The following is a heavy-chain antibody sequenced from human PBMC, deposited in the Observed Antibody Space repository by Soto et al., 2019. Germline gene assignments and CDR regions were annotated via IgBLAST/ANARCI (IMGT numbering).Heavy chain of an antibody. J-gene: IGHJ6*02. CDR2: IIPMFATA. V-gene: IGHV1-69*06. D-gene: IGHD1-7*01. CDR3: ARVPEAQNYIFFYGMDV. CDR1: GGTFSSYA. Sequence: ASVKVSCKASGGTFSSYAISWVRQAPGQGLEWMGGIIPMFATAEYAQRFQGRVTITADRSTSTAYMELSSLRSEDTAVYYCARVPEAQNYIFFYGMDVWGQGTTVTVSS.